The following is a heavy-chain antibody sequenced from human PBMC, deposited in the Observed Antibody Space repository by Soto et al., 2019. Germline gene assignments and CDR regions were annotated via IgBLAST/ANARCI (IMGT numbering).Heavy chain of an antibody. D-gene: IGHD5-12*01. CDR3: AVQTGATSWLDR. CDR1: GYSFTNYW. Sequence: PGESLKISCKGSGYSFTNYWLSWVRQMPGKGLEWMGRIDPSNSDAYSSPSFQGHVTMSVDKSISTAYLQWSSLKASDTAMYYCAVQTGATSWLDRWGQGTLVTVSS. V-gene: IGHV5-10-1*01. J-gene: IGHJ5*02. CDR2: IDPSNSDA.